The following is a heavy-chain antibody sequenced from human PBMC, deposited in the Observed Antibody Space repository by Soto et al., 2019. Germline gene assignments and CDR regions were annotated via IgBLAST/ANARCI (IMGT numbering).Heavy chain of an antibody. D-gene: IGHD3-10*01. J-gene: IGHJ3*02. CDR1: GYTFTGYY. Sequence: ASVKVSCKASGYTFTGYYMHWVRQAPGQGLEWMGWINPNSGGTNYAQKFQGWVTMTRDTSISTAYMELSRLRSDDTAVYYCARSRSLTMVRGHDAIDIWGQGTMVTVSS. V-gene: IGHV1-2*04. CDR2: INPNSGGT. CDR3: ARSRSLTMVRGHDAIDI.